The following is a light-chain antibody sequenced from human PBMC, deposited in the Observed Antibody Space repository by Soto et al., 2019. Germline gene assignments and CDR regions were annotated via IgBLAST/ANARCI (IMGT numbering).Light chain of an antibody. CDR3: TSYTSSSPLV. CDR2: EVV. CDR1: SSDVGGYNY. J-gene: IGLJ1*01. Sequence: QSALTQPASVSGSPGQSITISCTGTSSDVGGYNYVSWYQHHPGKAPKLMIYEVVNRPSGVSNSFSGSKSGITASLTISGLQADDEADYYCTSYTSSSPLVFGAGTKLTVL. V-gene: IGLV2-14*01.